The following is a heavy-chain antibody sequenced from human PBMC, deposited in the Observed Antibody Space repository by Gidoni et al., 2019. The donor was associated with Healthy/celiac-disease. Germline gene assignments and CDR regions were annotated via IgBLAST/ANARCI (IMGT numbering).Heavy chain of an antibody. CDR2: IYYSGST. CDR3: ARSVRGVVTPFDY. CDR1: GGSISRYY. J-gene: IGHJ4*02. D-gene: IGHD2-21*02. V-gene: IGHV4-59*01. Sequence: QVQLQESGPGLVKPSETLSLTCTVSGGSISRYYWSWIRQPPGKGLEWIGYIYYSGSTNYNPSLKSRVTISVDTSKNQFSLKLSSVTAADTAVYYCARSVRGVVTPFDYWGQGTLVTVSS.